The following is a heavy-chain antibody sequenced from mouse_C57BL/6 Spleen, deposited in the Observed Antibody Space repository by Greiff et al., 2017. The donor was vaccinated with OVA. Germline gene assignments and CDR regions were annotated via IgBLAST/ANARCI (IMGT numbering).Heavy chain of an antibody. Sequence: QVQLQQPGAELVKPGASVKLSCKASGYTFTSYWMQWVKQRPGQGLEWIGDIDPSDSYTNYNQKFKGKATLTVDTSSSTAYMQLSSLTSEDSAVYYCARGGTTVVVDYWGQGTTLTVSS. CDR2: IDPSDSYT. V-gene: IGHV1-50*01. CDR3: ARGGTTVVVDY. D-gene: IGHD1-1*01. CDR1: GYTFTSYW. J-gene: IGHJ2*01.